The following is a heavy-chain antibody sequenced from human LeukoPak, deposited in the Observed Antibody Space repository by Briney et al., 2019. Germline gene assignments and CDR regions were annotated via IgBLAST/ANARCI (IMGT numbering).Heavy chain of an antibody. CDR1: GFTFSDYY. Sequence: GGSLRLSCAASGFTFSDYYMSWIRQAPGKGLEWVSYISGSRSSSSYTNYADSVKGRFTISRDNAKNSLYLQMNSLRAEDTAVYYCARRTMGATADYWGQGTLVTVSS. CDR2: ISGSRSSSSYT. J-gene: IGHJ4*02. D-gene: IGHD1-26*01. V-gene: IGHV3-11*06. CDR3: ARRTMGATADY.